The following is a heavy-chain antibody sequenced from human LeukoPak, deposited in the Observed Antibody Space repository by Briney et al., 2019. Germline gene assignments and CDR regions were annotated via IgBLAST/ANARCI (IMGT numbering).Heavy chain of an antibody. V-gene: IGHV4-59*08. Sequence: SETLSLTCTVSGGSISNYYWSWIRQPPGKGLEWIAYIFDSGDTRYNPSLKSRVTISVDTSKNQFSLKLNSVTAADTAVYYCARHPLRGGFDYWGQGTLVTVSS. J-gene: IGHJ4*02. CDR2: IFDSGDT. CDR1: GGSISNYY. CDR3: ARHPLRGGFDY.